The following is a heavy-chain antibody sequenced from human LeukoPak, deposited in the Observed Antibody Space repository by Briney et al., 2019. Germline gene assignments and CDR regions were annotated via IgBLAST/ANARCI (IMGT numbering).Heavy chain of an antibody. CDR1: GYTFTSYY. J-gene: IGHJ4*02. CDR2: INPSGGST. CDR3: TRETAVAGYFDY. Sequence: ASVKVSCKASGYTFTSYYMHWVPQAPGQGLEWMGIINPSGGSTSYAQKFQGRVTMTRDTSTSTVYMELSSLRSEDTAVYYCTRETAVAGYFDYWGQGTLVTVSS. D-gene: IGHD6-19*01. V-gene: IGHV1-46*01.